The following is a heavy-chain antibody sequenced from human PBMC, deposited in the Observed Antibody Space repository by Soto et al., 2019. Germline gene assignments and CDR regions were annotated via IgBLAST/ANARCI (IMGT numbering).Heavy chain of an antibody. CDR3: ARDAPPADY. CDR2: ISAYNGNT. J-gene: IGHJ4*02. CDR1: GYTFTGYY. Sequence: ASVKVSCKASGYTFTGYYMHWVRQAPGQGLEWMGWISAYNGNTNYAQKFQGGVTMTTDTSTSTAYMELRSLRSDDTAVYYCARDAPPADYWGQGTLVTVSS. V-gene: IGHV1-18*04.